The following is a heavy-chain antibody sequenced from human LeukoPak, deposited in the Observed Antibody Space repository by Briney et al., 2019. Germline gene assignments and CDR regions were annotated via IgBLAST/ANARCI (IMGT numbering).Heavy chain of an antibody. Sequence: GGSLRLSCAASGFTFSSYAMSWVRQAPGKGLEWVSAISGSGGSTYYADSVKGRFTISRDNSKNTLYLQMNSLRAEDTAVYYCAKVIYGSGSYYMSTHYYGMDVWGQGTTVTASS. CDR3: AKVIYGSGSYYMSTHYYGMDV. CDR1: GFTFSSYA. V-gene: IGHV3-23*01. CDR2: ISGSGGST. J-gene: IGHJ6*02. D-gene: IGHD3-10*01.